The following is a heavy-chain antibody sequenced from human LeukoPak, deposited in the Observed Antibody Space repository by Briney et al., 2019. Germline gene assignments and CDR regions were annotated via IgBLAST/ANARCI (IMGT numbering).Heavy chain of an antibody. CDR1: GFTFSDYY. Sequence: GGSLRLSCAASGFTFSDYYMSWVRQAPGKGLEWVSAISGSGGSTYYADSVKGRFTISRDNTKNTLYLQMNSLRAEDTAVYYCAKRALRYFDWGERLWGQGTLVTVSS. D-gene: IGHD3-9*01. V-gene: IGHV3-23*01. CDR3: AKRALRYFDWGERL. J-gene: IGHJ4*02. CDR2: ISGSGGST.